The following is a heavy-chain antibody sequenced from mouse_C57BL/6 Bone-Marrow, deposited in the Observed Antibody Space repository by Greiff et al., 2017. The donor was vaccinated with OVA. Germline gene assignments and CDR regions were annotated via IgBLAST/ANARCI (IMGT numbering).Heavy chain of an antibody. CDR3: ATKLGDWYFDV. D-gene: IGHD4-1*01. V-gene: IGHV2-2*01. Sequence: VQLQQSGPGLVQPSQSLSITCTVSGFSLTSYGVHWVRQSPGKGLEWLGVIWSGGSTDYNAAFISRLSISKDNSKSQVFFKMNSLQADDTAIYYCATKLGDWYFDVWGTGTTVTVSS. CDR2: IWSGGST. J-gene: IGHJ1*03. CDR1: GFSLTSYG.